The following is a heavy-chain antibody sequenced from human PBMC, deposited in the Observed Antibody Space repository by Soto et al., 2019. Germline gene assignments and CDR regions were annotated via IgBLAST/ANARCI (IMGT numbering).Heavy chain of an antibody. V-gene: IGHV1-18*04. CDR1: GYTFTSYY. J-gene: IGHJ4*02. CDR2: INAYNGST. Sequence: ASVKVSCKASGYTFTSYYMHWVRQAPGQGLEWMGRINAYNGSTNYAQKLQGRVTKTTDTSTSTAYMELRSLRSDDTAVYYCARDEGELWVWYYWGQGTLVTVSS. D-gene: IGHD3-16*01. CDR3: ARDEGELWVWYY.